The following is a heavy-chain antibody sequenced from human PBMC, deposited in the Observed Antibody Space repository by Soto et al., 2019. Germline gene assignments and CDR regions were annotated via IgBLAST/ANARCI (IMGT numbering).Heavy chain of an antibody. CDR2: IYYSGST. V-gene: IGHV4-39*01. J-gene: IGHJ4*02. Sequence: QLQLQESGPGLVKPSETLSLTCTVSGGSISSSSYYWGWIRQPPGKGLEWIGSIYYSGSTYYNPSLKGRVTISVDTSKTQFPLKLSSVAAADPAGYYCAGGGGYSSSYDYWGQGTLVTVSS. CDR3: AGGGGYSSSYDY. D-gene: IGHD6-13*01. CDR1: GGSISSSSYY.